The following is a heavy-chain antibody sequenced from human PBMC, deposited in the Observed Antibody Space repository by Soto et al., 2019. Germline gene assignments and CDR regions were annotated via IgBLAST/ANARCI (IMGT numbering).Heavy chain of an antibody. V-gene: IGHV1-69*08. Sequence: QVQLVQSGAEVKKPGSSVKVSCKASGGTFSSYTISWLRQAPGQGLEWMGRIIPILGIANHAQKVQGRVPITADRSTSTAYVELGSMGSEDTAVYYCARDWGVRDNYASSGYYYFDYWGQGPLVPVSS. CDR2: IIPILGIA. D-gene: IGHD3-22*01. CDR1: GGTFSSYT. CDR3: ARDWGVRDNYASSGYYYFDY. J-gene: IGHJ4*02.